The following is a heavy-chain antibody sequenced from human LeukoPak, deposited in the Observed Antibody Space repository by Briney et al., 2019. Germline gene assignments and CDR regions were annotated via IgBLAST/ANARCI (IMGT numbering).Heavy chain of an antibody. CDR3: ASGQGPFWY. V-gene: IGHV3-7*03. Sequence: PGGSLRLSCAASRFTFSSYWMTWVRQAPGKGLEWVAYIKQDGSEKHYVDSVKGRFTISRDNAKNSLFLQMNSLRAEDTAVYYCASGQGPFWYWGQGTLVTVSS. J-gene: IGHJ4*02. CDR2: IKQDGSEK. CDR1: RFTFSSYW.